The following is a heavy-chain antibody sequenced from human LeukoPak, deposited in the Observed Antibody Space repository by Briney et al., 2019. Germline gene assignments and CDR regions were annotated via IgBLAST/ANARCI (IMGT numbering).Heavy chain of an antibody. D-gene: IGHD3-22*01. CDR1: GFTFSSYS. CDR3: AREDSSGYFAFDY. CDR2: ISSSSSYI. J-gene: IGHJ4*02. Sequence: PGGSLGLSCAASGFTFSSYSMNWVRQAPGKGLEWVSSISSSSSYIYYADSVKGRFIISRDNAKNSLYLQMNSLRAEDTAVYYCAREDSSGYFAFDYWGQGTLVTVSS. V-gene: IGHV3-21*01.